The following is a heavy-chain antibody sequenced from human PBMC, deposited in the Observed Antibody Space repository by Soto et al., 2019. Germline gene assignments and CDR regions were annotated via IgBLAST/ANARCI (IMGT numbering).Heavy chain of an antibody. CDR1: GYSFTSYW. CDR3: ARQEVGTTSTFQH. D-gene: IGHD1-26*01. Sequence: EVQLVQSGAEVKKPGASLKISCKGSGYSFTSYWIGWVRQMPGKGLEWMGIIYPADSDTRYSPSFQGQVIISADKSISTAYLQWSSLKASDTAMYYCARQEVGTTSTFQHWGQGTLVTVSS. CDR2: IYPADSDT. J-gene: IGHJ1*01. V-gene: IGHV5-51*01.